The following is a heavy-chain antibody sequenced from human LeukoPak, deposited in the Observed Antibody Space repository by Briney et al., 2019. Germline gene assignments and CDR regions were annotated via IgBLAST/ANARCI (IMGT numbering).Heavy chain of an antibody. Sequence: SETLSLTCTVSGGSVSSGSYYWSWLRQPPGKGLEWIGYIYYSGSTNYNPSLKSRVTISVDTSKNQFSLKLSSVTAADTAVYYCARVGFRVVTAMKAFDIWGQGTMVTVSS. CDR3: ARVGFRVVTAMKAFDI. D-gene: IGHD2-21*02. V-gene: IGHV4-61*01. J-gene: IGHJ3*02. CDR2: IYYSGST. CDR1: GGSVSSGSYY.